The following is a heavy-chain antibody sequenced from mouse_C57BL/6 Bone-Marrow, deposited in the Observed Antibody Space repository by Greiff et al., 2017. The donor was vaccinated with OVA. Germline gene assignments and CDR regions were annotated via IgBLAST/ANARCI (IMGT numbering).Heavy chain of an antibody. CDR2: IYPRSGNT. D-gene: IGHD1-1*01. CDR3: ARWRYYGSSYFCYAMDY. J-gene: IGHJ4*01. CDR1: GYTFTSYG. Sequence: VQLQQSGAELARPGASVKLSCKASGYTFTSYGISWVKQRTGQGLEWIGEIYPRSGNTYYNEKFKGKATLTADKSSSTAYMELRSLTSEDAAVYFCARWRYYGSSYFCYAMDYWGQGTSVTVSS. V-gene: IGHV1-81*01.